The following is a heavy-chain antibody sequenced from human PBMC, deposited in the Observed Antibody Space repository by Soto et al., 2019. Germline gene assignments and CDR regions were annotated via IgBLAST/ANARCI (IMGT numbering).Heavy chain of an antibody. CDR2: IDPSDSYT. CDR3: ARHGGRTRNYYYYYYGMDV. D-gene: IGHD3-16*01. V-gene: IGHV5-10-1*01. CDR1: GYSFASYW. J-gene: IGHJ6*02. Sequence: GESLKISCKGSGYSFASYWISWVRQMPGKGLEWMGRIDPSDSYTNYSPSFQGHVTISADKSISTAYLQWSSLKASDTAMYYCARHGGRTRNYYYYYYGMDVWGQGTTVTVSS.